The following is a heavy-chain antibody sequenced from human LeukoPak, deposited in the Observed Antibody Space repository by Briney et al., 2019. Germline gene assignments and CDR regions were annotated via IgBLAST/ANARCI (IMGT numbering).Heavy chain of an antibody. V-gene: IGHV3-15*01. CDR3: TTLSDSSGYYIGAFDI. D-gene: IGHD3-22*01. J-gene: IGHJ3*02. Sequence: GGSLRLSCAASGFSVSSYYMSWVRQAPGKGLEWVGRIKSKTDGGTTDYTAPVKGRFTISRDDSKNTLYLQMNSLKTEDTAVYYCTTLSDSSGYYIGAFDIWGQGTMVTVSS. CDR2: IKSKTDGGTT. CDR1: GFSVSSYY.